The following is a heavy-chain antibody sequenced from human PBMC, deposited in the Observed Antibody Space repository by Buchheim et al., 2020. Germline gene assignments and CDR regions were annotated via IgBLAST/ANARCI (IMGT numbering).Heavy chain of an antibody. D-gene: IGHD5-18*01. CDR3: ARDYVDTSSYYYGMDV. CDR1: GFTFNTYW. V-gene: IGHV3-74*01. CDR2: INSEGNRT. Sequence: EVQLVESGGGLVQPGGSLRLSCVASGFTFNTYWMHWVRQVPGKGLVWVSRINSEGNRTSHADSVKGRFTISSDNAKNTLYLQMNSLTVENTAVNYCARDYVDTSSYYYGMDVWGQGTT. J-gene: IGHJ6*02.